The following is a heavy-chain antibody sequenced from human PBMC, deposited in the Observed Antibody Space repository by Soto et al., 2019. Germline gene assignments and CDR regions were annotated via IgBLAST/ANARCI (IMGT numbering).Heavy chain of an antibody. Sequence: QVQLQESGPGLVKPSQTLSLTCTVSGGSISTVDYWWSWIRQSPDMGLEWIGHIYDGGRTYNNPSPESXATXSXVTSKSQLSLTLSSVSAADTAVYYCARGPSGDKVDSWGQGTLVTVSS. D-gene: IGHD7-27*01. CDR2: IYDGGRT. CDR1: GGSISTVDYW. J-gene: IGHJ4*02. CDR3: ARGPSGDKVDS. V-gene: IGHV4-30-4*01.